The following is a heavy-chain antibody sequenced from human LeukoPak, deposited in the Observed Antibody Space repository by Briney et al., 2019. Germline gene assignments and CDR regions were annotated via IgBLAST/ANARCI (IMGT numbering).Heavy chain of an antibody. CDR1: GGSISSSGYY. Sequence: SETLSLTCTVSGGSISSSGYYWGWIRQPPGKGLEWIGTIYYSGTTYYNPSLKSRVTISIDTSKNQFYLKLGSLTAADTAVYYCARRDDSSGYHKIFDYWGPGTLVTVSS. CDR3: ARRDDSSGYHKIFDY. CDR2: IYYSGTT. V-gene: IGHV4-39*01. J-gene: IGHJ4*02. D-gene: IGHD3-22*01.